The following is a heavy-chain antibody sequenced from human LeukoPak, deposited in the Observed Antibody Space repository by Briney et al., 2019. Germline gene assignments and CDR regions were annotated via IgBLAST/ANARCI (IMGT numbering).Heavy chain of an antibody. CDR3: ARIMITVTTSDY. CDR2: ISSSGTTI. CDR1: GFTFSSYE. Sequence: GVSLRLSCAASGFTFSSYEMNWVRQALGKGLEWLSYISSSGTTIKYADSVKGRFTISRDNAKNSLYLQVKSLRAEDTAVYYCARIMITVTTSDYWGQGTLVTVSS. J-gene: IGHJ4*02. D-gene: IGHD4-17*01. V-gene: IGHV3-48*03.